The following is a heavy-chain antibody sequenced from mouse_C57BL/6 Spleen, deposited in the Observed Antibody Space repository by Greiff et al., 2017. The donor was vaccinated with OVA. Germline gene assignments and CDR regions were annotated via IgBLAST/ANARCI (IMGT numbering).Heavy chain of an antibody. CDR1: GFTFSSYG. CDR2: ISSGGSYT. Sequence: EVKLVESGGDLVKPGGSLKLSCAASGFTFSSYGMSWVRQTPDKRLEWVATISSGGSYTYYPDSVKGRFTISRDNAKNTLYLQMSSLKSEDTAMYYCARRWETGTGYFDVWGTGTTVTVSS. D-gene: IGHD4-1*01. V-gene: IGHV5-6*01. CDR3: ARRWETGTGYFDV. J-gene: IGHJ1*03.